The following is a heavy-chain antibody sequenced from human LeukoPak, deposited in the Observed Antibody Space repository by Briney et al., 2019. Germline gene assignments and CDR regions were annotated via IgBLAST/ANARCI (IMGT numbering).Heavy chain of an antibody. J-gene: IGHJ4*02. V-gene: IGHV3-7*01. Sequence: PGGSLRLSCAASGFTFSSYAMSWVRQAPGKGLEWVANIIQDGSEKYYVDSVKGRFTISRDNAKNSLYLQMNSLRVEDTAVYYCARRGYSYAWDYWGQGTLVTVSS. D-gene: IGHD5-18*01. CDR1: GFTFSSYA. CDR2: IIQDGSEK. CDR3: ARRGYSYAWDY.